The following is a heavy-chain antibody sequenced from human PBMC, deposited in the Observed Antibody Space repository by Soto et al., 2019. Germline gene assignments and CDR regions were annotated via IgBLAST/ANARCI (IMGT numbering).Heavy chain of an antibody. Sequence: SETLSLTCAVSGGSISSSNWWSWVRQPPGKGLEWIGEIYHSGSTNYNPSLKSRVTISVDKSKNQFSLKLSSVTAADTAVYYCARGFYDFWSGYYKPTGYYFDYWGQGTLVTVSS. CDR1: GGSISSSNW. V-gene: IGHV4-4*02. J-gene: IGHJ4*02. CDR3: ARGFYDFWSGYYKPTGYYFDY. CDR2: IYHSGST. D-gene: IGHD3-3*01.